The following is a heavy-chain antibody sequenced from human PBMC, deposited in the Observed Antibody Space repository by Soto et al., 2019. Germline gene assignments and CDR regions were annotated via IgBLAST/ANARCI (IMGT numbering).Heavy chain of an antibody. V-gene: IGHV5-51*01. J-gene: IGHJ6*02. Sequence: PGESLKISCKGSGYSFTSYWIGWVRQMPGKGLEWMGIIYPGDSDTRYSPSFQGQVTISADKSISTAYLQWSSLKASDTAMYYCARVTLFSTYYYYGMDVWGQGTTVTVS. CDR1: GYSFTSYW. CDR3: ARVTLFSTYYYYGMDV. D-gene: IGHD2-15*01. CDR2: IYPGDSDT.